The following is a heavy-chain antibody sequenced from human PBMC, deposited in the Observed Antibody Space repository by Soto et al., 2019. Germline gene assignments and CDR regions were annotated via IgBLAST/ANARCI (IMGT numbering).Heavy chain of an antibody. CDR3: ARALKKYYYDSSGYSHRFDY. CDR1: GGSISSGGYY. V-gene: IGHV4-31*03. J-gene: IGHJ4*02. Sequence: QVQLQESGPGLVKPSQTLSLTCTVSGGSISSGGYYWSWIRQHPGKGLEWIGYIYYSGSTYYNPSLKSRVTISVDTSKNQFSLKLSSVTAADTAVYYCARALKKYYYDSSGYSHRFDYWGQGTLVTVSS. D-gene: IGHD3-22*01. CDR2: IYYSGST.